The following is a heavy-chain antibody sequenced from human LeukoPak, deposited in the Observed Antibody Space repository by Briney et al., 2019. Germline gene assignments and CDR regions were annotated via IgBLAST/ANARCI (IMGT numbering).Heavy chain of an antibody. CDR3: ARSTGPLDAFDI. CDR1: GFTFSSYS. Sequence: GGSLRLSCAASGFTFSSYSMNWVRQAPGKGLGWVSSISSSSSYIYYADSVKGRFTISRDNAKNSLYLQMNSLRAEDTAVYYCARSTGPLDAFDIWGQGTMVTVSS. CDR2: ISSSSSYI. V-gene: IGHV3-21*01. D-gene: IGHD2-2*01. J-gene: IGHJ3*02.